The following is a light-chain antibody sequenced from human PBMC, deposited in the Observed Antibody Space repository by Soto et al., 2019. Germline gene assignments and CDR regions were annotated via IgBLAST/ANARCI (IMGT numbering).Light chain of an antibody. CDR2: KAS. CDR3: QQYNTYSWT. V-gene: IGKV1-5*03. J-gene: IGKJ1*01. CDR1: QSISNW. Sequence: DIPMTQSPSTLSASVGDRVTITCRASQSISNWLAWYQQKPGKAPKVLIYKASGLESGVPSRFSGSGSGTEFTLTITSLQPDDFATYYCQQYNTYSWTFGQGTKVEIK.